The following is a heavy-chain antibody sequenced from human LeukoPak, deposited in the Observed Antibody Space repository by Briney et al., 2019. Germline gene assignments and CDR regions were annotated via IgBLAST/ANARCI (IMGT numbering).Heavy chain of an antibody. V-gene: IGHV3-30*03. Sequence: GGSLRLSCAASGFTFSSYGIHWVRQAPGKGLEWVAVISYDGSSKYYADSVKGRFTISRDNFKNTLYLQMNSLKPEDTAVYYCSSLGLAVAPNWVDPWGQGTQVTVSP. CDR3: SSLGLAVAPNWVDP. J-gene: IGHJ5*02. CDR1: GFTFSSYG. CDR2: ISYDGSSK. D-gene: IGHD6-19*01.